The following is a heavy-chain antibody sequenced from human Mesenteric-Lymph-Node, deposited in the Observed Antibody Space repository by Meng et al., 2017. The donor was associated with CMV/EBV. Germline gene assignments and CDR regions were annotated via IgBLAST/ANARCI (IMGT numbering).Heavy chain of an antibody. CDR3: ARDRFTMVRGDVFDY. J-gene: IGHJ4*02. V-gene: IGHV1-8*01. CDR2: MNPNSGNT. D-gene: IGHD3-10*01. CDR1: GYTLTSYD. Sequence: SGYTLTSYDVNWVRQATGQGLEWMGWMNPNSGNTGYAQKFQGRVTMTRNTSISTAYMELSSLRSEDTAVYYCARDRFTMVRGDVFDYWGQGTLVTVSS.